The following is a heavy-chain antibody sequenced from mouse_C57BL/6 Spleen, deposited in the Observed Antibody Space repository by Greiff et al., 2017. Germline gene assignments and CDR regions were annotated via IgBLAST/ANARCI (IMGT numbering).Heavy chain of an antibody. J-gene: IGHJ1*03. Sequence: ESGPGLVKPSQSLSLTCSVTGYSITSGYYWNWIRQFPGNKLEWMGYISYDGSNNYNPSLKNRIYITRDTSKNQFFLKLISVTTENSATYYCARAQAPINWDGYFDVWGTGTTVTVSS. CDR3: ARAQAPINWDGYFDV. V-gene: IGHV3-6*01. CDR2: ISYDGSN. CDR1: GYSITSGYY. D-gene: IGHD4-1*01.